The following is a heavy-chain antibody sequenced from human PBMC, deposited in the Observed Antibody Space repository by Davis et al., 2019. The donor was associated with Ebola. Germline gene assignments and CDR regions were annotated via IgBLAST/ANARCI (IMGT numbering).Heavy chain of an antibody. D-gene: IGHD2-8*01. V-gene: IGHV1-18*01. CDR2: ISAYNGNT. CDR3: ARGTYCTNGVCPYYGMDV. J-gene: IGHJ6*04. Sequence: ASVKVSCKASGYTFTSYGISWVRQAPGQGLEWMGWISAYNGNTNYAQKLQGRVTMTTDTSTSTAYMELRSLRSDDTAVYYCARGTYCTNGVCPYYGMDVWGKGTTVTVSP. CDR1: GYTFTSYG.